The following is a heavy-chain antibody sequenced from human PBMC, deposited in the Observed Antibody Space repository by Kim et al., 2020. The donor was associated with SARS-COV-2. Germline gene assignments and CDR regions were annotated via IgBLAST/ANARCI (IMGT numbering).Heavy chain of an antibody. CDR1: GYTFTSYY. CDR2: INPSGGST. V-gene: IGHV1-46*01. J-gene: IGHJ4*02. D-gene: IGHD6-13*01. Sequence: ASVKVSCKASGYTFTSYYMHWVRQAPGQGLEWMGIINPSGGSTSYAQKFQGRVTMTRDTSTSTVYMELSSLRSEDTAVYYCARESPTNRGQRRREGIAAAGDFDYWGQGTLVTVSS. CDR3: ARESPTNRGQRRREGIAAAGDFDY.